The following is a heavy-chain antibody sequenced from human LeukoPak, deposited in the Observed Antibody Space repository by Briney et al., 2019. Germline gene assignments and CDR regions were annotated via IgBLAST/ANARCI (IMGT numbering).Heavy chain of an antibody. CDR2: IYPGDSDT. D-gene: IGHD2-2*01. CDR3: ARLGCSSTSCYWPEVHLKVLDY. Sequence: GASLQISCKGSGYSFTSYWIGWVRQLPGKGLEWMGVIYPGDSDTRYSPSFQGQVTISADKSISTAYLQWSSLKASDTAMYYCARLGCSSTSCYWPEVHLKVLDYWGQGTLVTVSS. CDR1: GYSFTSYW. J-gene: IGHJ4*02. V-gene: IGHV5-51*01.